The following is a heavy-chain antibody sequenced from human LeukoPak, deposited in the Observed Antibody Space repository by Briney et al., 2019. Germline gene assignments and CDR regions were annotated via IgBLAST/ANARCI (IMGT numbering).Heavy chain of an antibody. CDR2: IIHDGSKK. V-gene: IGHV3-30*18. J-gene: IGHJ5*02. CDR3: AKDMKWSDYGLDR. Sequence: PGRSLRLSCAAAGFTFSNYGIHWVRPAPGKGLEWVAIIIHDGSKKYYAYSVEGRFTSSRDNSKNSLYLQMNSLRAEDTAVYSCAKDMKWSDYGLDRWGQGTLVYVSS. CDR1: GFTFSNYG. D-gene: IGHD4-17*01.